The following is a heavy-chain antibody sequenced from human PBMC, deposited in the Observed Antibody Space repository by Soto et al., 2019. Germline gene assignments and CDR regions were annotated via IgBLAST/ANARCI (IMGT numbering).Heavy chain of an antibody. CDR1: GFTVSSNY. CDR3: ARGPGAAASYYYYGMDG. D-gene: IGHD2-2*01. CDR2: IYSGGST. J-gene: IGHJ6*02. V-gene: IGHV3-53*01. Sequence: EVQLVESGGGLIQPGGSLRLSCAASGFTVSSNYMSWVRQAPGKGLEWVSVIYSGGSTYYADSVKGRFTISRDNSKNTLYLQMNSLRAEDTAVYYCARGPGAAASYYYYGMDGWGQGTTVTVSS.